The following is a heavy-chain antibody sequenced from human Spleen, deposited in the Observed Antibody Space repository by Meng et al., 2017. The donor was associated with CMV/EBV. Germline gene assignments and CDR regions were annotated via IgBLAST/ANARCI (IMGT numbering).Heavy chain of an antibody. D-gene: IGHD6-13*01. V-gene: IGHV3-7*03. CDR3: AKEVLAAAGYYFDY. CDR2: IEQDGTER. J-gene: IGHJ4*02. Sequence: ETLSLTCAASGFSFSSYWMSWVRQAPGKGLEWVANIEQDGTERYYVDSVKGRFTISRDNSKNTLYLQMNSLRAEDTAVYYCAKEVLAAAGYYFDYWGQGTLVTVSS. CDR1: GFSFSSYW.